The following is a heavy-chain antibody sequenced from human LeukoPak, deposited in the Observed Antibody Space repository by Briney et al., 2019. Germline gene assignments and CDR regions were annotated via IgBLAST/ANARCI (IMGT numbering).Heavy chain of an antibody. CDR1: GGSISSSSYF. J-gene: IGHJ4*02. D-gene: IGHD7-27*01. V-gene: IGHV4-39*01. CDR3: ARHHAGDDLDY. CDR2: IYYSGST. Sequence: PSETLSLTXTVSGGSISSSSYFWGWIRQPPGKGLEWIGSIYYSGSTYYNPSLKSRVTISVDTSKNQFSLKLSSVIAADTAVYYCARHHAGDDLDYWGQGTLVTVSS.